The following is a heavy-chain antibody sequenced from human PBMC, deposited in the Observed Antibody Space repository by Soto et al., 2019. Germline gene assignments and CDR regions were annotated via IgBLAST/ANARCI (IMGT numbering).Heavy chain of an antibody. J-gene: IGHJ4*02. CDR1: EFTFSNYA. D-gene: IGHD3-10*01. V-gene: IGHV3-23*01. CDR3: AKDLGRRSGAWVYYYDY. Sequence: EVQLLESGGGLVQPGGSLRLSCAASEFTFSNYAMSWVRQAPGKGLEWVSEISAGGGSTYYADSVKGRSTISRDNSKSTLYLQMNGLRAEDTAVYYCAKDLGRRSGAWVYYYDYWGQGTLVTVSS. CDR2: ISAGGGST.